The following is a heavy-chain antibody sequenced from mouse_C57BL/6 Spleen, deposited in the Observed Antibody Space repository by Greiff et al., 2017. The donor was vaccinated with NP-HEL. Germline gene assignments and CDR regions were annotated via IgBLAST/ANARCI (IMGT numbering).Heavy chain of an antibody. Sequence: DVMLVESGGGLVKPGGSLKLSCAASGFTFSDYGMHWVRQAPEKGLEWVAYISSGSSTIYYADTVKGRFTISRDNAKNTLFLQMTSLRSEDTAMYYCARREGYYGSSSWYFDVWGTGTTVTVSS. CDR2: ISSGSSTI. CDR1: GFTFSDYG. V-gene: IGHV5-17*01. D-gene: IGHD1-1*01. CDR3: ARREGYYGSSSWYFDV. J-gene: IGHJ1*03.